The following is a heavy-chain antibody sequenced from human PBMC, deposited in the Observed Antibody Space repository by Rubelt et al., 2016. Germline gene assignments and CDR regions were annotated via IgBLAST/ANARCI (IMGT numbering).Heavy chain of an antibody. Sequence: EVQLVESGGGLVQPGGSLKLSCAASGFTFSDSGLHWVRQAPGKGLEWVGRIRSKTNTYATAYGASVKGRFTISRDDSKNRAYLQMGSLKTEDTALYYCTRLAETPGMAVEIAFDIWGQGTMVTVSS. J-gene: IGHJ3*02. D-gene: IGHD6-19*01. CDR2: IRSKTNTYAT. CDR3: TRLAETPGMAVEIAFDI. CDR1: GFTFSDSG. V-gene: IGHV3-73*01.